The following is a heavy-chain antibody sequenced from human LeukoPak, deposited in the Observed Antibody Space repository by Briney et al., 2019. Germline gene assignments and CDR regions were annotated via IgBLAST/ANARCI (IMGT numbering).Heavy chain of an antibody. V-gene: IGHV3-23*01. D-gene: IGHD2-8*02. CDR1: GFTFSTYA. CDR2: IGDSSGRT. CDR3: AKILYAGGSNIFDY. J-gene: IGHJ4*02. Sequence: QSGGSLRLSCVASGFTFSTYAMNWVRQAPGKGLEWVSVIGDSSGRTFYADSVKGRFTISRDISKNILYLEMNSLRAEDTAVYYCAKILYAGGSNIFDYWGQGTLVTVSS.